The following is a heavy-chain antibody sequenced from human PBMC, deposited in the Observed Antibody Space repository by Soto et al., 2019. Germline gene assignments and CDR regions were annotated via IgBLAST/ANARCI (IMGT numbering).Heavy chain of an antibody. CDR1: GGSIGTYY. CDR3: ARHVIEAAPLGY. J-gene: IGHJ4*02. CDR2: IYYSGNT. Sequence: QVQLQESGPGLVKPSETLSLTCTVSGGSIGTYYWSWIRQPPGKGLEWIGSIYYSGNTNYNPSLKSRXXIXLXXSKNQFSLKLSSVTAADTAVYYCARHVIEAAPLGYWGQGTLVTVSS. D-gene: IGHD6-13*01. V-gene: IGHV4-59*08.